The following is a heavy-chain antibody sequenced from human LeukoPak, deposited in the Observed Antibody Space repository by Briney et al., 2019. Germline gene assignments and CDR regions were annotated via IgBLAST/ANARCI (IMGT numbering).Heavy chain of an antibody. J-gene: IGHJ4*02. CDR1: GGSISSSRYY. CDR3: AKRYCSSTTCYDDRGAFDY. CDR2: VYYSGST. V-gene: IGHV4-39*07. D-gene: IGHD2-2*01. Sequence: SETLSATCTVRGGSISSSRYYWGWISQPPGKGLGWIGCVYYSGSTYYNPSLKSRVTISVDTSKNQFSLKLSSVTAADTAVYYCAKRYCSSTTCYDDRGAFDYWGQGTLVTVSS.